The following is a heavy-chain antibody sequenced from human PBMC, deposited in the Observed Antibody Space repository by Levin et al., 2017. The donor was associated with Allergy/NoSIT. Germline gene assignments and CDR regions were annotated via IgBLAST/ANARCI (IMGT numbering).Heavy chain of an antibody. J-gene: IGHJ4*02. CDR1: GFTFDDYA. D-gene: IGHD3-10*01. Sequence: SCAASGFTFDDYAMHWVRQAPGKGLEWVSGISWNSGSIGYADSVKGRFTISRDNAKNSLYLQMNSLRAEDTALYYCAKGLSMVRGGLDYWGQGTLVTVSS. CDR2: ISWNSGSI. CDR3: AKGLSMVRGGLDY. V-gene: IGHV3-9*01.